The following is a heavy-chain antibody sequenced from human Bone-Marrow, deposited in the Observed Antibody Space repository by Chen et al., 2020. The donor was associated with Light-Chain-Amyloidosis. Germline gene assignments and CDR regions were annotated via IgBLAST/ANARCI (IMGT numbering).Heavy chain of an antibody. Sequence: QVQLVQSGAEVKKPGSSVKVSCKATGGAFSTSTISWVRQAPGEGFEWMGGVIPIFGSANYAQKFQGRVTITADKSTNTVSMELRGLRSEDTAVYYCAREFSYDTSGYYYYYWGQGTLVTVSS. D-gene: IGHD3-22*01. V-gene: IGHV1-69*06. CDR1: GGAFSTST. CDR3: AREFSYDTSGYYYYY. J-gene: IGHJ4*02. CDR2: VIPIFGSA.